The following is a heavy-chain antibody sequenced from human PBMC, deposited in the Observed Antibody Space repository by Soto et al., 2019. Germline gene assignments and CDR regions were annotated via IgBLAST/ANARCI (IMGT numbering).Heavy chain of an antibody. Sequence: ASVKVSCKASGFTFSTYDIHWVRQATGQGLEWMGWMNPNTGNSGSAQKFQGRVTMTRXIXXTXAXMXVXXXXSDXTAVYVCARRKERPGPHYFDLWGQGTLVTVSS. CDR1: GFTFSTYD. CDR2: MNPNTGNS. D-gene: IGHD6-25*01. CDR3: ARRKERPGPHYFDL. V-gene: IGHV1-8*01. J-gene: IGHJ4*02.